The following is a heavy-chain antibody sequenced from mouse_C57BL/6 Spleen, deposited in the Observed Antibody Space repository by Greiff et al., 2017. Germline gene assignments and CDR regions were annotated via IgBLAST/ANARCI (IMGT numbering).Heavy chain of an antibody. J-gene: IGHJ3*01. D-gene: IGHD2-2*01. CDR1: GYTFTSYW. V-gene: IGHV1-53*01. CDR2: INPSNGGT. CDR3: ARYGNDTGLDD. Sequence: VQLQQPGTELVKPGASVKLSCKASGYTFTSYWMHWVKQRPGQGLEWIGNINPSNGGTNYNEKFKSKAPLTVDKSSSTAYMQLSSLTSEDSAVXYRARYGNDTGLDDGGQGTLGTVSA.